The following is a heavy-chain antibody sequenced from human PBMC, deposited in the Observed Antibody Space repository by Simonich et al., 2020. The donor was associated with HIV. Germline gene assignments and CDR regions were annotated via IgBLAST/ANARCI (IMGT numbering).Heavy chain of an antibody. CDR1: GFPVSSNY. J-gene: IGHJ4*02. CDR3: ARERWGGYLDY. Sequence: EVQLVESGGDLVQPGGSLRLSCAASGFPVSSNYRTWVRQAPGKGLEYISVLYSGGSTYYADSVKGRFTISRHNSKNTLYLQMNSLRPDDTAIYYCARERWGGYLDYWGPGTLVTVSS. D-gene: IGHD3-3*01. V-gene: IGHV3-53*04. CDR2: LYSGGST.